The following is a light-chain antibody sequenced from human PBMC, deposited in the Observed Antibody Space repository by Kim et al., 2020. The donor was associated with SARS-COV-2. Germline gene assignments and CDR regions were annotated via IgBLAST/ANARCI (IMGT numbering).Light chain of an antibody. CDR1: QSVSSN. J-gene: IGKJ4*01. CDR2: GAS. V-gene: IGKV3-15*01. Sequence: EIVMTQSPATLSVSPGERATLSCRASQSVSSNLAWYQQKPGQAPRLLIYGASTRATGIPARFSGSGSGTEFTLTISSLQSEDFAVYYCQEYNKWPLNVGGGNQVDI. CDR3: QEYNKWPLN.